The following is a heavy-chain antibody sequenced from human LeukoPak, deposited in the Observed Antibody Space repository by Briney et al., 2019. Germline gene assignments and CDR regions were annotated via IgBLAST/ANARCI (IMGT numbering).Heavy chain of an antibody. J-gene: IGHJ4*02. CDR1: GFTVSSNY. V-gene: IGHV3-53*01. Sequence: GGSLRLSCAASGFTVSSNYMSWVRQAPGKGLEWVSVIYSGGSTYYADSVKGRFTISRDNSKNTLYLQMNSLRAEDTAVYYCAKGLSESIYDALDSWGQGTLVTVSS. D-gene: IGHD1-26*01. CDR3: AKGLSESIYDALDS. CDR2: IYSGGST.